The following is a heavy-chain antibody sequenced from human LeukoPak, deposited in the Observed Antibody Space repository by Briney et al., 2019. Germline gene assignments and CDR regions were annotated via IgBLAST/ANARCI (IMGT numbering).Heavy chain of an antibody. D-gene: IGHD2-8*02. CDR1: GFTFSSYS. V-gene: IGHV3-48*01. CDR3: ARDLGTEGY. J-gene: IGHJ4*02. Sequence: GGSLRLSCAASGFTFSSYSMNWVRQAPGKGLEWVSYISSSSSTIYYADSVKGRFTISRDNAKNSLYLQMNSLRAEDTAVYYCARDLGTEGYWGQGTLVTVSS. CDR2: ISSSSSTI.